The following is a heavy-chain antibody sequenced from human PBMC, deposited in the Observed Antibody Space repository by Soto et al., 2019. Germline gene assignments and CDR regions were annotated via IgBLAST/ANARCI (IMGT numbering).Heavy chain of an antibody. D-gene: IGHD2-15*01. CDR2: IYYSGST. V-gene: IGHV4-30-4*01. CDR1: GGSMSSGDYY. J-gene: IGHJ6*02. Sequence: SETLSLTCTVSGGSMSSGDYYWSWIRQPPGKGLEWIGYIYYSGSTYYNPSLKSRVTISVDTSKNQFSLKLSSVTAADTAVYYCAREVVVAASNYYYYYGMDVWGQGTTVTVSS. CDR3: AREVVVAASNYYYYYGMDV.